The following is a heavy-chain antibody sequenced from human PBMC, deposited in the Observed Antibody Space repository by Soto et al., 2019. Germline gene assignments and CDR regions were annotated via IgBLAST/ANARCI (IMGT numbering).Heavy chain of an antibody. CDR2: IYPGASDT. CDR3: ARQGYYDSSGYRYYYGMDV. J-gene: IGHJ6*02. D-gene: IGHD3-22*01. V-gene: IGHV5-51*01. CDR1: GYRFTRYW. Sequence: GEVLKISCTGCGYRFTRYWIGWLRQVPGKCLEWMGIIYPGASDTRYSPSSQGQVTISADKSISTAYLQWSSLKASDTAMYYCARQGYYDSSGYRYYYGMDVWGQGTTVTVSS.